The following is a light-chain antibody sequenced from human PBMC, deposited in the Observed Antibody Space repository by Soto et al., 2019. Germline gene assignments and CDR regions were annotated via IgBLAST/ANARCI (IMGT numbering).Light chain of an antibody. Sequence: EIVLTQSPATLSVSPGERATLSCRASQTVRNNYLAWYQQKPGQAPRLLIYDASSRATGIPDRFSGGGSGTDFSLTISRLDPEDFAVYYCQQFRSHPLTFGGGTKVDIK. V-gene: IGKV3-20*01. CDR2: DAS. CDR1: QTVRNNY. J-gene: IGKJ4*01. CDR3: QQFRSHPLT.